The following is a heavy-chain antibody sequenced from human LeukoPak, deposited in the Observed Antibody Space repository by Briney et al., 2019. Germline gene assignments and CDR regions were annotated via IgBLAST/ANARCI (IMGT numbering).Heavy chain of an antibody. D-gene: IGHD5-18*01. CDR3: ARAGPREGYSYGYNWFDP. CDR2: INHSGST. J-gene: IGHJ5*02. V-gene: IGHV4-34*01. CDR1: GGSFSGYY. Sequence: SETLSLTCAVYGGSFSGYYWSWIRQPPGKGLEWIGEINHSGSTNYNPSLKSRVTISVDTSKNQFSLKLSSVTAADTAVYYCARAGPREGYSYGYNWFDPWGQGTLVTVSS.